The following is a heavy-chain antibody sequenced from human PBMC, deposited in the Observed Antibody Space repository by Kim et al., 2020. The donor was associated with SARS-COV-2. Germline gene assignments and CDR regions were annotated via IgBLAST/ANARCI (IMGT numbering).Heavy chain of an antibody. CDR2: INPNSGGT. Sequence: ASVKVSCKASGYTFTGYYMHWVRQAPGQGLEWMGWINPNSGGTNYAQKFQGRVTMTRDTSISTAYMELSRLRSDDTAVYYCARDLEIRESVPAWNWFDPWGQGTLVTVSS. D-gene: IGHD2-2*01. V-gene: IGHV1-2*02. CDR3: ARDLEIRESVPAWNWFDP. CDR1: GYTFTGYY. J-gene: IGHJ5*02.